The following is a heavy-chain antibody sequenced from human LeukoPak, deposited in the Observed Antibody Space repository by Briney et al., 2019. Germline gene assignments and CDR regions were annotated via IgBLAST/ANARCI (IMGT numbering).Heavy chain of an antibody. CDR2: INHSGST. CDR1: GGSFSGYY. V-gene: IGHV4-34*01. Sequence: SETLSLTCAVYGGSFSGYYWSWIRQPPGKGLEWVGEINHSGSTNYNPSLKSRVTISVDTSKNQFSLKLSSVTAADTAVYYCARDRAYGSGSYRYYYYYYMDVWGKGTTVTVSS. D-gene: IGHD3-10*01. J-gene: IGHJ6*03. CDR3: ARDRAYGSGSYRYYYYYYMDV.